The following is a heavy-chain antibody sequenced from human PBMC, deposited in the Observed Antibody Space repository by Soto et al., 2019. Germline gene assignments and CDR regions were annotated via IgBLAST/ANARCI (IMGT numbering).Heavy chain of an antibody. CDR2: TYISGDT. D-gene: IGHD1-1*01. Sequence: PSENVSLTCSVSGDSISSYYCCWIRQSAGKGLEWIGRTYISGDTNYNPSLKRRVTMSVDTSKNQSSLKLSSVTAAATAVDCSARVYTEKGDGPTRVLHDYWSRGTSVPGSS. V-gene: IGHV4-4*07. CDR1: GDSISSYY. CDR3: ARVYTEKGDGPTRVLHDY. J-gene: IGHJ4*02.